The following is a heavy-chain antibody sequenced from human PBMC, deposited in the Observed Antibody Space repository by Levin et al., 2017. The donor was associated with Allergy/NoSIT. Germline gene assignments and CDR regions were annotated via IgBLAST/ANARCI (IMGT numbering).Heavy chain of an antibody. CDR1: GYTLTELS. CDR3: ATDTSGSYSN. CDR2: FDPEDGET. Sequence: GESLKISCKVSGYTLTELSMHWVRQAPGKGLEWMGGFDPEDGETIYAQKFQGRVTMTEDTSTDTAYMELSSLRSEDTAVYYCATDTSGSYSNWGQGTLDTVSS. V-gene: IGHV1-24*01. D-gene: IGHD1-26*01. J-gene: IGHJ4*02.